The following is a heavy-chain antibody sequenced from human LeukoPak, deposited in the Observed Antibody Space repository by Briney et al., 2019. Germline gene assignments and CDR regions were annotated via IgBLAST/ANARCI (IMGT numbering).Heavy chain of an antibody. CDR1: GFTFSNYG. Sequence: PGGSLRLSCAASGFTFSNYGMHWVRQAPGKGLEWVAVTSYDGNDKYYADSVKGRFTISRDNSKNTLYLQMNSLRAEDTAVYYCAKDRSSGWYSFGDFDYWGQGTLVTVSS. J-gene: IGHJ4*02. CDR2: TSYDGNDK. CDR3: AKDRSSGWYSFGDFDY. V-gene: IGHV3-30*18. D-gene: IGHD6-19*01.